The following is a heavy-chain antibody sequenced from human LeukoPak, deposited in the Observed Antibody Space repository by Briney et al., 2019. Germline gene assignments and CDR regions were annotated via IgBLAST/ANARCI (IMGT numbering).Heavy chain of an antibody. V-gene: IGHV1-2*02. J-gene: IGHJ4*02. Sequence: GASVKVSCKASGYTFTGYYMHWVRQAPGQGLEWMGWINPNSGDTNYAQKFQGRVTMTRDTSISTAYMELSRLRSDDTAVYFCARDDIVGSVDFDYWGQGTLVTVSS. CDR2: INPNSGDT. CDR3: ARDDIVGSVDFDY. D-gene: IGHD1-26*01. CDR1: GYTFTGYY.